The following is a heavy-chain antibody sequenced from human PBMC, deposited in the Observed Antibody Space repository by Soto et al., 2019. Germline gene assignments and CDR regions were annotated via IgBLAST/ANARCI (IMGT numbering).Heavy chain of an antibody. CDR1: GGSISSSSYY. D-gene: IGHD3-22*01. Sequence: PSETLSLTCTVSGGSISSSSYYWGWIRQPPGKGLEWIGSIYYSGSTYYNPSLKSRVTISVDTSKNQFSLKLSSVTAADTAVYYCARLSRASSSYYLDYWGQGTLVTVSS. V-gene: IGHV4-39*01. CDR3: ARLSRASSSYYLDY. J-gene: IGHJ4*02. CDR2: IYYSGST.